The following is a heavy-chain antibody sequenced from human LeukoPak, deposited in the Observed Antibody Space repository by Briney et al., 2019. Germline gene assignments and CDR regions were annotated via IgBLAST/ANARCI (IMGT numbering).Heavy chain of an antibody. CDR3: ARAIVSRYSNYFDY. Sequence: GTSVKVSCKASGFTFTSSAVQWVRQARGQRLEWIGWIVVGSGNTNYAQKFQGRVTMTRDTSTSTVYMELSSLRSEDTAVYYCARAIVSRYSNYFDYWGQGTLVTVSS. CDR1: GFTFTSSA. V-gene: IGHV1-58*01. J-gene: IGHJ4*02. D-gene: IGHD3-9*01. CDR2: IVVGSGNT.